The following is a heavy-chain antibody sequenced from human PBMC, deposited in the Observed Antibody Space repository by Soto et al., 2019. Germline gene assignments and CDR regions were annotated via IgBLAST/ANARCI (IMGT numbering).Heavy chain of an antibody. D-gene: IGHD1-26*01. V-gene: IGHV3-33*01. J-gene: IGHJ6*03. Sequence: GGSLRLSCAASGFTFSSYGMHWVRQAPGKGLEWVAVIWYDGSNKYYADSVKGRFTISRDNSKNTLYLQMNSLRAEDTAVYYCARDGSYDANYYYYYYMDVWGKGTTVTVSS. CDR2: IWYDGSNK. CDR3: ARDGSYDANYYYYYYMDV. CDR1: GFTFSSYG.